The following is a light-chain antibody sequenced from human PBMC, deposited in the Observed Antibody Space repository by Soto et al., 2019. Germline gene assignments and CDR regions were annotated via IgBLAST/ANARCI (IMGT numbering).Light chain of an antibody. Sequence: DIQMTQSPSTLSGSVGGRVTITCRASQTISSWLAWNQQKPGKAPKLLIYKASTLKSGVPSRFSGSGSGTEFTLTISSLQPDDFATYYCQHYNSYSEAFGQGTKVDIK. CDR2: KAS. V-gene: IGKV1-5*03. CDR3: QHYNSYSEA. CDR1: QTISSW. J-gene: IGKJ1*01.